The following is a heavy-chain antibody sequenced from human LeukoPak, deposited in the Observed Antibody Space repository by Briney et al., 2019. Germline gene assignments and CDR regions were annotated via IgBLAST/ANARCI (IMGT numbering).Heavy chain of an antibody. J-gene: IGHJ4*02. CDR2: IYHSGST. CDR1: GYSIRSGYY. V-gene: IGHV4-38-2*02. D-gene: IGHD3-10*01. CDR3: ARDRIYGSGSDHFDY. Sequence: SETLSPTCTVSGYSIRSGYYWGWIRQPPGKGLEWIGSIYHSGSTYYNPSLRSRVTVSVDTSKNQFSLKLRSVTAADTAVYYCARDRIYGSGSDHFDYWGQGTLVTVSS.